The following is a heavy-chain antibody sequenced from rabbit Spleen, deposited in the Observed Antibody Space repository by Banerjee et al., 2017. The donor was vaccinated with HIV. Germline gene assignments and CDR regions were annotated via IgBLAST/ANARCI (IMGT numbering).Heavy chain of an antibody. CDR3: ARDTSTSFSSYGMDL. J-gene: IGHJ6*01. CDR1: GFDLNNYYY. Sequence: QSLEESGGDLVKPGASLTLTCTASGFDLNNYYYMCWVRQAPGKGLEWIVCIETGSSSFTYYANWVNGRFTISKTSSTTVTLQMTSLTAADTATYFCARDTSTSFSSYGMDLWGQGTLVTVS. CDR2: IETGSSSFT. V-gene: IGHV1S40*01. D-gene: IGHD1-1*01.